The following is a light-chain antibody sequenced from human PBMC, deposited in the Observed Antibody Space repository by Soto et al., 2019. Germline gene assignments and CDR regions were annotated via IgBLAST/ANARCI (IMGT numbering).Light chain of an antibody. CDR3: QHRGRWPRT. J-gene: IGKJ2*01. CDR2: GAS. Sequence: EIVLTQSPATLSLSPGERATLSSRASQSVSSYLAWYQQKPGQAPRLLIYGASNRATGIPARFSGSGSVTDFTLTISSLEPEDFAVYYCQHRGRWPRTFGQGTKLE. CDR1: QSVSSY. V-gene: IGKV3-11*01.